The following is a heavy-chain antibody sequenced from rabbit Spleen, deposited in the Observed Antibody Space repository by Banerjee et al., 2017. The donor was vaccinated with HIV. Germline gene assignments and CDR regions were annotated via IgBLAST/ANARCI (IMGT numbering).Heavy chain of an antibody. Sequence: EESGGDLVKPGASLTLTCTASGFSFSGDSYMCWVRQAPGKGLEWIACIYAGSSSGFTYSATWAKGRFTMSRTSSTTVTLQMTSLTAADTATYFCARDLVAVIGWNFNLWGPGTLVTVS. CDR1: GFSFSGDSY. CDR2: IYAGSSSGFT. V-gene: IGHV1S40*01. J-gene: IGHJ4*01. D-gene: IGHD1-1*01. CDR3: ARDLVAVIGWNFNL.